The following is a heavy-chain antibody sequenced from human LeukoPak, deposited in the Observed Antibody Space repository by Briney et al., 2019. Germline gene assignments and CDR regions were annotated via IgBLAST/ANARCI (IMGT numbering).Heavy chain of an antibody. CDR3: ARDQPGDTLSEY. D-gene: IGHD2-21*02. CDR1: GYTFTGYY. V-gene: IGHV1-2*02. J-gene: IGHJ4*02. CDR2: INPNSGGT. Sequence: GASVKVSCKASGYTFTGYYMHWVRQAPGQGLEWMGWINPNSGGTNYVQKFQGRVTMTTDTSTSTAYMELRSLSPDDTAVYYCARDQPGDTLSEYWGQGTLVTVSS.